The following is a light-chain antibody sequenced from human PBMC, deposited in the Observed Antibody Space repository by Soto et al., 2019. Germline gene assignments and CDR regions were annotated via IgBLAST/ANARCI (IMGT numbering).Light chain of an antibody. Sequence: QSVLTQPPSASETPGQRVTLSCSGSSSNIGTNYAYWYQHLPGTAPKLLIYKNNQRPSGVPDRFSGSKSGTSASLAISGLRSEDEADYYCAAWDDSLSGVVFGGGTKVTVL. V-gene: IGLV1-47*01. CDR1: SSNIGTNY. CDR2: KNN. J-gene: IGLJ2*01. CDR3: AAWDDSLSGVV.